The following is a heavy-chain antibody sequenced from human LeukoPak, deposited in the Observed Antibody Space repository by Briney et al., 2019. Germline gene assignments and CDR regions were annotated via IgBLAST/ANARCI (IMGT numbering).Heavy chain of an antibody. D-gene: IGHD3-3*01. J-gene: IGHJ4*02. V-gene: IGHV3-30*03. Sequence: GGSLRLSCAASGFTFSSYGMHWVRQAPGKGLEWVAIISNDGSRKYYAHSVEDRFTISRDNSKNTLYLQMDSLRAEDTAVYYCARDRAWNYFDYWGQGTLVTVSS. CDR1: GFTFSSYG. CDR3: ARDRAWNYFDY. CDR2: ISNDGSRK.